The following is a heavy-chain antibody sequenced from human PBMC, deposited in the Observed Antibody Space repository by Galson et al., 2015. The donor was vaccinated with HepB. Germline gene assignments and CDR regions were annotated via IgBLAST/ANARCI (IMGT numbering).Heavy chain of an antibody. J-gene: IGHJ5*02. CDR1: GFMFSGSA. D-gene: IGHD6-19*01. CDR3: TRRSLGMSAGWPDL. Sequence: SLRLSCAASGFMFSGSAIHWVRQASGKGLEWIGRIRSERNSHATSYGQSVQGRFTMSRDDSENTAYLQMNSLKTGDTAVYYCTRRSLGMSAGWPDLWGQGTLVAVSS. V-gene: IGHV3-73*01. CDR2: IRSERNSHAT.